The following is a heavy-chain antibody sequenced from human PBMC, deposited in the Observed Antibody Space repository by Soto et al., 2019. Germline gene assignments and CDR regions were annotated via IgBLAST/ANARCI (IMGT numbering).Heavy chain of an antibody. CDR3: VPGSSGGVGEDR. D-gene: IGHD1-26*01. CDR2: ISESGATT. J-gene: IGHJ5*02. CDR1: GFTFAGHA. Sequence: PGGFLKLSCVASGFTFAGHAMTWVRQAPGKGLEWVSTISESGATTYYADSVKGRFTISRDNSKNTLFLQLSSLRVEDTALYYCVPGSSGGVGEDRWGQGTLVTVSS. V-gene: IGHV3-23*01.